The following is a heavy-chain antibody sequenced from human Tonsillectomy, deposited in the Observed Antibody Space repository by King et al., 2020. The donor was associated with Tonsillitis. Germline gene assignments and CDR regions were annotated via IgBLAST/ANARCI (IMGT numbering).Heavy chain of an antibody. Sequence: VQLVESGGGLVQPGGSLRLSCAASGFTFSSSAMAWVRQAPGKGLEWVSGISGSGGSTYYADSVKGRFTISRDNSKNTLNLQMNILGAEDTALYYCAKVVSTAMVFYFDYWGQGTLVTVSS. CDR1: GFTFSSSA. CDR2: ISGSGGST. D-gene: IGHD5-18*01. J-gene: IGHJ4*02. CDR3: AKVVSTAMVFYFDY. V-gene: IGHV3-23*04.